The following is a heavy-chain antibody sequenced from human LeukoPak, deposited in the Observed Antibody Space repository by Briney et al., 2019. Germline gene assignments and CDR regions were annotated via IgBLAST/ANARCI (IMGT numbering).Heavy chain of an antibody. CDR1: GGSISSYY. CDR3: ARLWAPSGSGTYYGMDV. Sequence: PSETLSPTCTVSGGSISSYYWSWIRQPPGKGLEWIGYIYYSGSTNYNPSLKSRVTISVDTSKNQFSLKLSSVTAADTAVYYCARLWAPSGSGTYYGMDVWGQGTTVTVSS. CDR2: IYYSGST. V-gene: IGHV4-59*08. D-gene: IGHD6-19*01. J-gene: IGHJ6*02.